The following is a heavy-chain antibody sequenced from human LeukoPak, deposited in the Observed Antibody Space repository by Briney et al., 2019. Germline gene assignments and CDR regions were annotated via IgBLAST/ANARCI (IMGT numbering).Heavy chain of an antibody. CDR1: AGSVSSGSYY. CDR2: IYYSGST. CDR3: ARVPISTTARGYLDY. Sequence: PSETLSLTCTVSAGSVSSGSYYWSWIRQPPGKGLEWIGYIYYSGSTTHNPSLKSRVPMSVDTSKNKFSLKLNSLTAADTAVYYCARVPISTTARGYLDYWGQGTLVSVSS. V-gene: IGHV4-61*01. J-gene: IGHJ4*02. D-gene: IGHD4-17*01.